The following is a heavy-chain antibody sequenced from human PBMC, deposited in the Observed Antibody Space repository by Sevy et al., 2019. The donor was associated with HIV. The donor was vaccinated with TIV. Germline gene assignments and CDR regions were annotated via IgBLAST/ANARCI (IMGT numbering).Heavy chain of an antibody. V-gene: IGHV3-74*01. CDR1: GFTFSSYW. CDR3: ARGYGSGLDY. Sequence: GGSLRLSCAASGFTFSSYWMHWVRQAPGKGLEWVSRINSDGSSTSYADSVKGRFTISRDNAKNTLYLQMNSLRAEDMAVYYGARGYGSGLDYWGQGTLVTVSS. D-gene: IGHD6-19*01. CDR2: INSDGSST. J-gene: IGHJ4*02.